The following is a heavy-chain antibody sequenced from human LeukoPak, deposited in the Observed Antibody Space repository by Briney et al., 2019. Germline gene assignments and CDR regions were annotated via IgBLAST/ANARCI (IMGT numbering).Heavy chain of an antibody. D-gene: IGHD3-16*01. CDR2: INPNSGAT. V-gene: IGHV1-2*02. Sequence: VASVKVSCKASGYTLTDYYLHWVRQAPGHGLKWMGWINPNSGATHYAQSFQARVTMTRDTSIGSGYMELTGLESADTAVYYCARGRRILGGPENAGDFFDFWGQGSLVTVSS. CDR1: GYTLTDYY. CDR3: ARGRRILGGPENAGDFFDF. J-gene: IGHJ4*01.